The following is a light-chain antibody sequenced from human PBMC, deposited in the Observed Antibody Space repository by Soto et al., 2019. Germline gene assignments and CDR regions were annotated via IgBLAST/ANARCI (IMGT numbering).Light chain of an antibody. Sequence: EIVLTQSPATVSLSPGERATLSCRASQSVGTTLAWYQQKPGQAPRLLINDASNRATAIPARFSGSGSGTDFTLTISSLAPEDFAVYYCQQYGRSSWTFGQGTKVEIK. CDR2: DAS. CDR1: QSVGTT. J-gene: IGKJ1*01. CDR3: QQYGRSSWT. V-gene: IGKV3-11*01.